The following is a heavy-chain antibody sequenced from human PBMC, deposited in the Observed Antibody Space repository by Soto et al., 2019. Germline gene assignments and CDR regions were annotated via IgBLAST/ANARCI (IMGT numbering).Heavy chain of an antibody. CDR1: GLAFTSSA. CDR2: IVVGSGNT. Sequence: EASVKLSCKASGLAFTSSAVQRVRQARGQRLEWIGWIVVGSGNTNYAQKFQERVTITRDMSTSTAYMELSSLRSEDTAVYYCAADLTSIAARPGWGQGTMVTVSS. CDR3: AADLTSIAARPG. J-gene: IGHJ3*01. D-gene: IGHD6-6*01. V-gene: IGHV1-58*01.